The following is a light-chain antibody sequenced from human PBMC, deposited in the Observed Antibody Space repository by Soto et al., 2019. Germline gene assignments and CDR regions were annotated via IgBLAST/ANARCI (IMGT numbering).Light chain of an antibody. CDR2: GAS. V-gene: IGKV3-15*01. CDR1: QSVSSN. Sequence: EIVMTQSPATLSVSPGERATLSCRASQSVSSNLAWYQQKPGQAPRLLIYGASTRATGIPARFSGSGSGTDFTLTISSQQSEDFAVYYCQEYNNWPITFGQGTKLEIK. CDR3: QEYNNWPIT. J-gene: IGKJ2*01.